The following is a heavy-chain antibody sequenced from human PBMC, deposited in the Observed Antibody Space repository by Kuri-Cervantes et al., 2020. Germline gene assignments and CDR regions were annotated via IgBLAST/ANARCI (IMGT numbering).Heavy chain of an antibody. CDR1: GFTFSSYA. CDR3: ARAHYYGSGSLSWFDP. V-gene: IGHV3-7*01. Sequence: GGSLRLSCAASGFTFSSYAMSWVRQAPGKGLEWVANIKQDGSEKYYVDSVKGRFTISRDNAKNSLYLQMNSLRAEDTAVYYCARAHYYGSGSLSWFDPWGQGTLVTVSS. J-gene: IGHJ5*02. D-gene: IGHD3-10*01. CDR2: IKQDGSEK.